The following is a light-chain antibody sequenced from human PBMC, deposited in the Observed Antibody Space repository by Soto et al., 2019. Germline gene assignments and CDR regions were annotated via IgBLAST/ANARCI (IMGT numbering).Light chain of an antibody. CDR3: QHWHDYSWT. V-gene: IGKV1-5*03. CDR2: KTS. CDR1: QSISIW. Sequence: DIHMTQSPSTLSASVGDRVTITCRASQSISIWLAWYQQKPVKAPNLLIYKTSSLETGVPSRFSGSGSGTEFTLTISSLQPDDFATYYCQHWHDYSWTFGQGTKVEVK. J-gene: IGKJ1*01.